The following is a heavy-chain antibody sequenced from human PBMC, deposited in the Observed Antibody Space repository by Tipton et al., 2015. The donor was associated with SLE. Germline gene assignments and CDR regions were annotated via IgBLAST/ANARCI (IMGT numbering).Heavy chain of an antibody. J-gene: IGHJ5*02. D-gene: IGHD4-23*01. V-gene: IGHV4-34*01. Sequence: LRLSCAASGFSFSSHGMHWVRQAPGRGLEWIGEITRRGKTNYNPSLKSRVTISVDTSKNQFSLNLRSVTAADTAVYYCARGGTGDGRNPFDPWGQGTLVTVSS. CDR2: ITRRGKT. CDR1: GFSFSSHG. CDR3: ARGGTGDGRNPFDP.